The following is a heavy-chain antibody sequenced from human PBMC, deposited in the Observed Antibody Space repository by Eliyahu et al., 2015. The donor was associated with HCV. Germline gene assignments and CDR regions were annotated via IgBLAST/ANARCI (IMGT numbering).Heavy chain of an antibody. CDR1: GFTVVSNY. CDR3: ARSADILTGYGFDY. J-gene: IGHJ4*02. CDR2: IYSGGST. D-gene: IGHD3-9*01. V-gene: IGHV3-66*01. Sequence: EVQLVESGGXLVQPGGSLRLSCAASGFTVVSNYMSWVRQAPRKGLEWVSVIYSGGSTYYADSVKGRFTISRDNSKNTLYLQMNSLRAEDTAVYYCARSADILTGYGFDYWGQGTLVTVSS.